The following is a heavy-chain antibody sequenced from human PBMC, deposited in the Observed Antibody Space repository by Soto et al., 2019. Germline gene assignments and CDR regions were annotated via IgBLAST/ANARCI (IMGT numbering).Heavy chain of an antibody. Sequence: TSVKVTCKDSGGTYSSNASSWVRQAPGQGLEWMGGIIPIFGTANYAQKFQGRVTITADESTSTAYMELSSLRSEDTAVYYCARGNYGSSGYVRFWFDPWGQGTLVTVSS. D-gene: IGHD3-22*01. CDR1: GGTYSSNA. J-gene: IGHJ5*02. CDR2: IIPIFGTA. V-gene: IGHV1-69*13. CDR3: ARGNYGSSGYVRFWFDP.